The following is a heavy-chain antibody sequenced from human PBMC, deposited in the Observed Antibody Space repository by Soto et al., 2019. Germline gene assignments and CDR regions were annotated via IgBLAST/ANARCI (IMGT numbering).Heavy chain of an antibody. CDR3: AKEDGNWNNPWFEY. CDR2: INGGNGNT. D-gene: IGHD1-20*01. V-gene: IGHV1-3*01. J-gene: IGHJ4*02. Sequence: QVHLVQSGAEVKKPGASVKVSCKASGYSFTYYAIYWVRQAPGQSLEWLGWINGGNGNTKNSQKFQGRVTITRDTSASMTYMELNSLRSEDTAVYFCAKEDGNWNNPWFEYWGQGTLVTVSS. CDR1: GYSFTYYA.